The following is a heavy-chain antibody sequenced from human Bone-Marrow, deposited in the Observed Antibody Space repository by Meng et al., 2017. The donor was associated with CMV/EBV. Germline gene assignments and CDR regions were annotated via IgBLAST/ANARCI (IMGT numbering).Heavy chain of an antibody. CDR3: SRGAYYTSPHPLDDYIDF. CDR2: IYGGHPT. Sequence: GESLKISCAASGFIVSYNYMSWVRQAPGKRLEWVSLIYGGHPTYYADSVKGRFTISREISKNMLYLHMSSLRAEDTAVYYCSRGAYYTSPHPLDDYIDFWGQGTMVTVSS. V-gene: IGHV3-53*01. J-gene: IGHJ3*01. CDR1: GFIVSYNY. D-gene: IGHD2-21*01.